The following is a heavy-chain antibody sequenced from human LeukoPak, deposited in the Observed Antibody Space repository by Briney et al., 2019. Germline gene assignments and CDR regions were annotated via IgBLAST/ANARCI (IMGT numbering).Heavy chain of an antibody. V-gene: IGHV4-39*07. Sequence: SETLSLTCTVSGGSISSSSYYWGWIRQPPGKGLEWIGSIYYSGSTYYNPSLKSRVTISVDTSKNQFSLKLSSVTAADTAVYYCARDSRYDFESAFDIWSQGTMVTVSS. CDR3: ARDSRYDFESAFDI. CDR2: IYYSGST. J-gene: IGHJ3*02. D-gene: IGHD3-3*01. CDR1: GGSISSSSYY.